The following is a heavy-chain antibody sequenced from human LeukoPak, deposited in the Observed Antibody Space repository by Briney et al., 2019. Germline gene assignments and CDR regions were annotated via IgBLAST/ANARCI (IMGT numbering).Heavy chain of an antibody. CDR3: VRDYGEYSGSYGPVDY. D-gene: IGHD1-26*01. J-gene: IGHJ4*02. V-gene: IGHV3-30-3*01. CDR2: ISYDGSNK. CDR1: GFTFSSYA. Sequence: PGRSLRLSCAASGFTFSSYAMHWVRQAPGKGLEWVAVISYDGSNKYYADSVKGRFTISRDNSKNTLYLQMNSLRAEDTAVYYCVRDYGEYSGSYGPVDYWGQGTLVTVSS.